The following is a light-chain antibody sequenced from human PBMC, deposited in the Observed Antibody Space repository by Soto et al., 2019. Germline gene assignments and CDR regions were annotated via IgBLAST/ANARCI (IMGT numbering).Light chain of an antibody. CDR3: AAWDDSLNGPNYV. CDR1: SSNIGSNT. CDR2: SNN. Sequence: QSVLTQPPSASGTPGQRVTISCSVSSSNIGSNTVNWYQQLPGTAPKLLIYSNNQRPSGVPDRFSGSKSGTSASLAISGLQSEDEADYYCAAWDDSLNGPNYVFGTGTKVTVL. V-gene: IGLV1-44*01. J-gene: IGLJ1*01.